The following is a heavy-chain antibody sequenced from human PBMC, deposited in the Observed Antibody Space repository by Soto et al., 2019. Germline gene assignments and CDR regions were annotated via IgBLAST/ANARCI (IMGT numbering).Heavy chain of an antibody. J-gene: IGHJ6*02. CDR2: ISSRGDRT. Sequence: GGSLRLSCAGSGFTFSRYAMNWVRQAPGKGLEWVSIISSRGDRTSYTESVKGRFTISRDDSKNTLFLHMNSLGAEDTAVYYCAKETGYSYGFQPNALDVWGQGTTVTVSS. D-gene: IGHD5-18*01. CDR1: GFTFSRYA. V-gene: IGHV3-23*01. CDR3: AKETGYSYGFQPNALDV.